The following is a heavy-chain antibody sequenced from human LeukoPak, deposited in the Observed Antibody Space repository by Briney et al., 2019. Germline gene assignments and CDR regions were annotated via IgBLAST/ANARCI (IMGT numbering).Heavy chain of an antibody. CDR3: ARDRGYYDSSGYYPRIDY. Sequence: ASVKVSCKASGYTFTSYGISWVRQAPGQGLEWMGWISAYNGNINYAQKLQGRVTMTTDTSTSTAYMELRSLRSDDTAVYYCARDRGYYDSSGYYPRIDYWGQGTLVTVSS. CDR1: GYTFTSYG. CDR2: ISAYNGNI. V-gene: IGHV1-18*01. J-gene: IGHJ4*02. D-gene: IGHD3-22*01.